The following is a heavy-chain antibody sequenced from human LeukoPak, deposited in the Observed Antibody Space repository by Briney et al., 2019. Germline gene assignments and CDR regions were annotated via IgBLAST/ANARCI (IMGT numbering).Heavy chain of an antibody. CDR2: ISYDGSNK. CDR1: GFTFSSYA. Sequence: GGSLRLSCAAPGFTFSSYAMHWVRQASGKGLEWVAVISYDGSNKYYADSVKGRFTISRDNSKNTLYLQMNSLRAEDTAVYYCARDRGGRGYSDYWGQGTLVTVSS. J-gene: IGHJ4*02. D-gene: IGHD5-12*01. CDR3: ARDRGGRGYSDY. V-gene: IGHV3-30*04.